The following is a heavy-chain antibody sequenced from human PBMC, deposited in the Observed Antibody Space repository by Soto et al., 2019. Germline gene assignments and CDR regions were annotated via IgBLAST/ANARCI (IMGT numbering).Heavy chain of an antibody. J-gene: IGHJ5*02. Sequence: LSLTFTVSGGSISSYYWSWIRQPPGKGLEWIGYIYYSGSTNYNPSLKSRVTISVDTSKNQFSLKLSSVTAADTAVYYCARAGPTRFDPWGQGTLVTVSS. V-gene: IGHV4-59*01. CDR1: GGSISSYY. CDR2: IYYSGST. CDR3: ARAGPTRFDP. D-gene: IGHD3-10*01.